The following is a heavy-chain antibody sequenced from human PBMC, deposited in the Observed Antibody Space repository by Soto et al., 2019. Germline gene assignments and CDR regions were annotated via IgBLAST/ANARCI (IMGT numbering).Heavy chain of an antibody. CDR1: GASISSGDYC. J-gene: IGHJ5*02. D-gene: IGHD3-16*01. V-gene: IGHV4-30-4*01. CDR3: VRARFFGFVWGTLRFDP. Sequence: QVQLQESGPGLVKPSQTLSLTCTVSGASISSGDYCWSWMRQRPGKGLEGIGYMYNSGSTYYNPSLQRRVAMSADKSKHQCSLKLSSLTAADPAAYYCVRARFFGFVWGTLRFDPWGQGTLVTVSS. CDR2: MYNSGST.